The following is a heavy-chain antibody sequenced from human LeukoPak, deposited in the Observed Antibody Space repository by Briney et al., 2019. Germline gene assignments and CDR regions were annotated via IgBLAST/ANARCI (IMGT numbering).Heavy chain of an antibody. CDR2: IFPSGCEI. V-gene: IGHV3-23*01. D-gene: IGHD2-8*02. J-gene: IGHJ4*02. CDR1: GFPFSNYW. Sequence: GGSLRLSCAASGFPFSNYWMSWVRHPPGKGLEWVSSIFPSGCEIHYADSVRGRFTISRDNSKSTLSLQMNSLRAEDTAIYYCATYRQVLLPFESWGQGTLVTVSS. CDR3: ATYRQVLLPFES.